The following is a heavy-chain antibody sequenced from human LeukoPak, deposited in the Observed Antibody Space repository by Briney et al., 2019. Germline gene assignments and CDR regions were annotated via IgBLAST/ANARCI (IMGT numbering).Heavy chain of an antibody. V-gene: IGHV2-5*02. D-gene: IGHD3-22*01. CDR1: GFSLNTRGVG. CDR2: IYWDDDR. Sequence: SGPTLVNPTQTLTLTCTFSGFSLNTRGVGVGWIRQPPGRALEWLALIYWDDDRRYSPSLKSRLTITKDTSKNRVVLTMTNMDPVDTATYFCAHRKNYYDSSVFDNWGQGTLVTVSS. J-gene: IGHJ4*02. CDR3: AHRKNYYDSSVFDN.